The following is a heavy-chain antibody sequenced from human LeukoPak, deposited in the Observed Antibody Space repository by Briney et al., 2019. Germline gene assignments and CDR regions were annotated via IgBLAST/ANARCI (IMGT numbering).Heavy chain of an antibody. CDR2: ISSSSSYI. CDR3: ARLSPQQLVPDY. CDR1: GFTFSSYS. J-gene: IGHJ4*02. V-gene: IGHV3-21*01. Sequence: GGSLRLSCAASGFTFSSYSMNWVRQAPGKGLEWVSSISSSSSYIYYADSVKGRFTISRDNAKNSLYLQMNSLRAEDTAVYYCARLSPQQLVPDYWGQGTLVTVSS. D-gene: IGHD6-13*01.